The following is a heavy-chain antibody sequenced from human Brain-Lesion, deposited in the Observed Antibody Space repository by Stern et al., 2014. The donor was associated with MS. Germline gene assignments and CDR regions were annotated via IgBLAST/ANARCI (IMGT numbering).Heavy chain of an antibody. CDR2: VDWDDEK. CDR3: ARMRYSGDYFIDY. V-gene: IGHV2-70*01. D-gene: IGHD5-12*01. Sequence: QITLRESGPTLVKPTQSLTLTCTFSGFSLSTNGVGVTWIRQTPGKALELLALVDWDDEKYYSTSLKTRLSIFKDTSKNQVVLTMPNMDPVDTATYYCARMRYSGDYFIDYWGQGTLVTVSS. J-gene: IGHJ4*02. CDR1: GFSLSTNGVG.